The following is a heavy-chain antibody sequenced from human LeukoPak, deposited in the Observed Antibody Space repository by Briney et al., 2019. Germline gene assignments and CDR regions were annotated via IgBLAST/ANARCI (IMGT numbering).Heavy chain of an antibody. CDR2: VNGDGSGA. V-gene: IGHV3-74*01. Sequence: GGSLRLSCAASGFTFSDYWMHWVRQAPGKGLVWVSRVNGDGSGASYADSVKGRFTVSRDNAKNTLYLQMNSLRAEDTAVYYCARKWFDPWGQGTLVTVSS. J-gene: IGHJ5*02. CDR3: ARKWFDP. CDR1: GFTFSDYW. D-gene: IGHD1-14*01.